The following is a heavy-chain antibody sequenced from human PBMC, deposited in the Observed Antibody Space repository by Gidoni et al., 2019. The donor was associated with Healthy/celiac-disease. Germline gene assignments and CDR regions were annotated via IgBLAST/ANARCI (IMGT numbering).Heavy chain of an antibody. V-gene: IGHV1-3*01. CDR3: ARASVGGWIDY. CDR2: INAGNGNT. J-gene: IGHJ4*02. D-gene: IGHD6-19*01. CDR1: GSTFTSYA. Sequence: QVQLVQSGAEVKKPGASVKVSCKASGSTFTSYAMHWVRQAPGQRLEWMGWINAGNGNTKYSQKFQGRVTITRDTSASTAYMELSSLRSEDTAVYYCARASVGGWIDYWGQGTLVTVSS.